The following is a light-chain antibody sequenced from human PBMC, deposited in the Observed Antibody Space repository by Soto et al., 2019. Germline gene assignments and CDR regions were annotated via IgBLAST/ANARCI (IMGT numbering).Light chain of an antibody. V-gene: IGKV1-5*03. CDR2: KAS. J-gene: IGKJ1*01. Sequence: DIQMTQSPSTLSGSVGDRVTITCRASQTISSWLAWYQQKPGKAPKLLIYKASTLKSGVPSRFSGSESGTEFTLTIRSLQPDDFSNYYCQHYNSYSEAFGQGTKVELK. CDR1: QTISSW. CDR3: QHYNSYSEA.